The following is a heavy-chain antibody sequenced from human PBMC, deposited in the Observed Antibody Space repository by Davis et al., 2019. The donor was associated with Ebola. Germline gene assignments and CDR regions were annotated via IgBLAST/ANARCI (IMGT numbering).Heavy chain of an antibody. V-gene: IGHV3-74*01. J-gene: IGHJ4*02. CDR3: ARTDVGLYSYGP. CDR1: GFTFSRYW. Sequence: GESLKISCAVSGFTFSRYWMHWVRQAPGKGLVWVSCINGDGRTTRYADSVKGRVTISRDNAKSTLFLQMNSLRAEDTAVYYCARTDVGLYSYGPWGQGTLVTVSS. CDR2: INGDGRTT. D-gene: IGHD5-18*01.